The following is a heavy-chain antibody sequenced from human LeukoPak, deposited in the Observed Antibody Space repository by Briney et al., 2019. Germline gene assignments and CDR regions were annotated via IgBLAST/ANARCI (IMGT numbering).Heavy chain of an antibody. CDR1: GFTFSNYA. J-gene: IGHJ4*02. Sequence: QPGGSLRLSCAASGFTFSNYAMSWVRQAPGKGLEWVSAISASGGSTYYADSVKGRVTISRDNSKNTLSLQMNSLRVEDTAVYYCAKRYCGGGSCYAAYWGQGTLVTVSS. V-gene: IGHV3-23*01. CDR3: AKRYCGGGSCYAAY. CDR2: ISASGGST. D-gene: IGHD2-15*01.